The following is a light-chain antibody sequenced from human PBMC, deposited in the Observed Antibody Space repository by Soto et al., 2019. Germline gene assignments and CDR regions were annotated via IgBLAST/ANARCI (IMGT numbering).Light chain of an antibody. CDR2: DGS. CDR1: QRISRW. CDR3: QQHNSYSRT. J-gene: IGKJ1*01. Sequence: DIQMTQSPSTLSASVGDRVTITCRASQRISRWLAWYQQKPGKAPQLLIYDGSSLESGVPSRFSGGGSGTEFTLTISSLQPDDFATYYCQQHNSYSRTFGQGTQVEIK. V-gene: IGKV1-5*01.